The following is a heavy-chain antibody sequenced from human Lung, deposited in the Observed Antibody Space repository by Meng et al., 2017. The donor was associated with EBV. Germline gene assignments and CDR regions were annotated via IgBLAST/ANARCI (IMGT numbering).Heavy chain of an antibody. D-gene: IGHD4-17*01. J-gene: IGHJ4*02. CDR2: IHHSGSA. CDR1: GGSMSSGNYY. V-gene: IGHV4-30-4*01. Sequence: QGQLQESVPGRVGPSQTLSLTCTVSGGSMSSGNYYWSWIRQPPGKGLEWIGYIHHSGSAYYNPSLKSRVSISVDTSKNQFSLKLSSVTAADTAVYYCARGPTTYFDYWGQGTLVTVSS. CDR3: ARGPTTYFDY.